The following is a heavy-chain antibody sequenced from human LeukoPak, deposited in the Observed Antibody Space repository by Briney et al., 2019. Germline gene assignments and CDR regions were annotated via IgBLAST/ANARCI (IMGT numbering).Heavy chain of an antibody. D-gene: IGHD6-13*01. V-gene: IGHV4-34*01. J-gene: IGHJ3*01. CDR2: INHSGNT. CDR1: GGSFTGHY. CDR3: ARVHQQLALYAFDV. Sequence: PETLSLTCAVYGGSFTGHYWTWIRQPPGKGLEWIGEINHSGNTNYNPSLKSRITIGVDTSKNQFSLKVTSVTAADTTVYYCARVHQQLALYAFDVWGHGTLVTVSS.